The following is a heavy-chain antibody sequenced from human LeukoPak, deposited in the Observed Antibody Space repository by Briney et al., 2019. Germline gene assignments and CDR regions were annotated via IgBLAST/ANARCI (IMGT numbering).Heavy chain of an antibody. D-gene: IGHD3-9*01. Sequence: ASVKVSCKASGGTFSSYAISWVRQAPGQGLEWMGRIIPILGIANYAQKFQGRVTITADKSTSTAYMELSSLRSEDTAVYYCARDGSSDILTGYPYSFDYWGQGTLVTVSS. CDR1: GGTFSSYA. CDR3: ARDGSSDILTGYPYSFDY. V-gene: IGHV1-69*04. J-gene: IGHJ4*02. CDR2: IIPILGIA.